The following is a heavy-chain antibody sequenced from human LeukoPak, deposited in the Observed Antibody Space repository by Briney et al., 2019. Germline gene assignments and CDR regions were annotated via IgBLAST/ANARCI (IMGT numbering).Heavy chain of an antibody. CDR1: GYTFTGYY. V-gene: IGHV1-2*02. Sequence: ASVKVSCKASGYTFTGYYMHWVRQAPGQGLEWMGWINPNSGGTNYAQKFQGRVTMTRDTSISTAYMELSRLRSDDTAVYYCARNPERIAAAGTWVDPWGQGTLVTVSS. D-gene: IGHD6-13*01. CDR3: ARNPERIAAAGTWVDP. J-gene: IGHJ5*02. CDR2: INPNSGGT.